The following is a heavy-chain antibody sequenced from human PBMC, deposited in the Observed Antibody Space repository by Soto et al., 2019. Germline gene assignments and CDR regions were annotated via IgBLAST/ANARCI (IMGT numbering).Heavy chain of an antibody. CDR2: MYNTGST. D-gene: IGHD2-21*02. CDR3: ARDLWGYCGTDCYPLDV. V-gene: IGHV4-59*01. CDR1: GGSISSYY. Sequence: SETLSLTCTVPGGSISSYYWSWLRQPPGKGLEWIGYMYNTGSTVYNPSLKSRVTISVDTSKNQFSLKLNAVTAADTAVYYCARDLWGYCGTDCYPLDVWGQGTTVT. J-gene: IGHJ6*02.